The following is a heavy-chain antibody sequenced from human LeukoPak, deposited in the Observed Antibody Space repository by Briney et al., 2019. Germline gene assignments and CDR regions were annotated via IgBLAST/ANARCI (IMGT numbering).Heavy chain of an antibody. CDR1: GGTFCSYT. CDR3: ARHDETGYSSSWYEY. V-gene: IGHV1-69*02. J-gene: IGHJ4*02. D-gene: IGHD6-13*01. CDR2: IIPILGIA. Sequence: AASVKVSCKASGGTFCSYTISWVRQAPGQGLEWMGRIIPILGIANYAQKFQGRVTITADKSTSTAYMELSSLRSEDTAVYYCARHDETGYSSSWYEYWGQGTLVTVSS.